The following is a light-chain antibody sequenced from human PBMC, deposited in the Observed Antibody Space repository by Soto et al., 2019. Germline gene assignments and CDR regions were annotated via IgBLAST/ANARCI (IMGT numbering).Light chain of an antibody. V-gene: IGKV3-20*01. CDR1: QSIRSTF. CDR3: QQYDSSPQT. CDR2: AAS. J-gene: IGKJ2*01. Sequence: EIVLTQSPGTLSLSPGERATLSCRASQSIRSTFLAWYQQKPGQAPRLLIFAASTRATGIPDRFSGSGSGTDFTLTSSRLEPEDFAVYYCQQYDSSPQTFGQGTKLEIK.